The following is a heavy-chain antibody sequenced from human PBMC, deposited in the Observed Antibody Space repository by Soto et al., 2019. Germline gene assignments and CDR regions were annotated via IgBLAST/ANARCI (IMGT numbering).Heavy chain of an antibody. CDR2: LHSGGGT. D-gene: IGHD2-15*01. Sequence: EVQLVESGGGLVQPGGSLRLSCTASEFTVSVNYMTWVRQTPGKGLEWVASLHSGGGTYYADSVKGRFTGSRDNSKNTLYLQMNSLRVDDTAVYYCAREVVGSLDYWGQGTLVTVSS. CDR1: EFTVSVNY. CDR3: AREVVGSLDY. V-gene: IGHV3-66*01. J-gene: IGHJ4*02.